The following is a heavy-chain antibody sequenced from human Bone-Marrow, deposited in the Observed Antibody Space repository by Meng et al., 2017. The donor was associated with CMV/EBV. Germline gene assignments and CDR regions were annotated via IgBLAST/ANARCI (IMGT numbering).Heavy chain of an antibody. D-gene: IGHD7-27*01. CDR1: GFTFSTYS. CDR3: ARSWGLNWFDP. J-gene: IGHJ5*02. Sequence: GESLKISCAASGFTFSTYSMTWVRQAPGMGLEWVSSITSRGTYIYYADSLKGRFTISRDNAKNSLSLQMNSLRAEDTAVYYCARSWGLNWFDPWGQGTLVTVSS. CDR2: ITSRGTYI. V-gene: IGHV3-21*01.